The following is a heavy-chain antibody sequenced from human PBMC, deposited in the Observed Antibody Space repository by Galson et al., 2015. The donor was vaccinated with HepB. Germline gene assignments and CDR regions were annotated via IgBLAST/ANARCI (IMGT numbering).Heavy chain of an antibody. CDR3: AKGGASVTTPVAF. V-gene: IGHV3-33*06. CDR2: IWYDGSNK. CDR1: GFTFSSYG. D-gene: IGHD4-17*01. J-gene: IGHJ1*01. Sequence: SLRLSCAASGFTFSSYGMHWVRQAPGKGLEWVAVIWYDGSNKYYADSVKGRFTISRDNSKNTLYLQMNSLRAGDTAVYYCAKGGASVTTPVAFWGRGTLVTVSS.